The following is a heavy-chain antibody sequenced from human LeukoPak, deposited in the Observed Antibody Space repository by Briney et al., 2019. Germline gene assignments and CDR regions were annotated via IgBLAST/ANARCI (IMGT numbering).Heavy chain of an antibody. CDR1: GFTFSNYW. CDR2: IKQDGSEK. Sequence: PGGSLRLSCAASGFTFSNYWMSWVRQAPGKGLEWVANIKQDGSEKHYVDSVKGRFAISRDNAKNSLYLHMNSLRPEDTAFYHCARHRCSSTTCSFDSWGQGSLVTVSS. J-gene: IGHJ4*02. D-gene: IGHD2-2*01. CDR3: ARHRCSSTTCSFDS. V-gene: IGHV3-7*03.